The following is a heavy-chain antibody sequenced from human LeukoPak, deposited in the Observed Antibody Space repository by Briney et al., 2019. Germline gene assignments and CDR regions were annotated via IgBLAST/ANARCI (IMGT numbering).Heavy chain of an antibody. CDR2: ISGDGGRT. CDR3: AKDLASLYDAFDI. J-gene: IGHJ3*02. CDR1: GVTFNDYA. V-gene: IGHV3-43*02. Sequence: GGSLRLSCAASGVTFNDYAMDWVRQAPGKGLGWVSLISGDGGRTFYADSVKGRFTISRDNSKNSLYLQMNSLRTEDTALYYCAKDLASLYDAFDIWGQGTMVTVSS.